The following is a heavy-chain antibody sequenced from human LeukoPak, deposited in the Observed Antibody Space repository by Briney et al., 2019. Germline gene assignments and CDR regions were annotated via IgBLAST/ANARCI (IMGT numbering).Heavy chain of an antibody. V-gene: IGHV3-48*04. J-gene: IGHJ5*02. CDR3: ARVHWFDP. CDR1: GFTFSSYS. Sequence: PGGSLRLSCAASGFTFSSYSMNWVRQAPGKGLEWVSYISSSSSTIYYADSVKGRFTISRDNAKNSLCLQMNSLRAEDTAVYYCARVHWFDPWGQGTLVTVSS. CDR2: ISSSSSTI.